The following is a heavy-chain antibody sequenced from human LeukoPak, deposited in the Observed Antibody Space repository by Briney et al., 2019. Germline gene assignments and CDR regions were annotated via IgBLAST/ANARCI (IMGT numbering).Heavy chain of an antibody. CDR1: GFTFSSYG. Sequence: GGSLRLSCAASGFTFSSYGMHWIRQAPGKGLEWVSYISGSGSTTSYADSVKGRFTISRDNAKNSLYLQMNSLRAEDTAVYYCASVHYYALDYWGQGTLVTVSS. D-gene: IGHD3-16*01. CDR3: ASVHYYALDY. V-gene: IGHV3-48*04. CDR2: ISGSGSTT. J-gene: IGHJ4*02.